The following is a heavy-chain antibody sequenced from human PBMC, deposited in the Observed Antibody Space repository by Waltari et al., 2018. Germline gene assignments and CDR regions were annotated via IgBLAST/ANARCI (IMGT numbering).Heavy chain of an antibody. CDR1: GGTFSSYA. D-gene: IGHD5-12*01. CDR3: ARGNLGRDGYNFNY. CDR2: ISAYNGNT. Sequence: QVQLVQSGAEVKKPGSSVKVSCKASGGTFSSYAISWVRQAPGQGLEWMGRISAYNGNTNYAQKLQGRVTMTTDTSTSTAYMELRSLRSDDTAVYYCARGNLGRDGYNFNYWGQGTLVTVSS. J-gene: IGHJ4*02. V-gene: IGHV1-18*01.